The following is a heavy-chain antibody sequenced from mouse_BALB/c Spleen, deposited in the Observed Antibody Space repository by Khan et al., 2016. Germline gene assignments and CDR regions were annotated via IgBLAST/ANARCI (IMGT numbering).Heavy chain of an antibody. CDR2: IDPANVNT. D-gene: IGHD2-3*01. Sequence: VRLQQSGAELVKPGASVKLSCTASGFNFKDTYMHWVKQRPEQGLEWIGRIDPANVNTKYDPKFQGKATITADTSSNTAYLQLSSLTSEDTAVYYCTREGYYHYWRQGTTLAVSS. J-gene: IGHJ2*01. V-gene: IGHV14-3*02. CDR1: GFNFKDTY. CDR3: TREGYYHY.